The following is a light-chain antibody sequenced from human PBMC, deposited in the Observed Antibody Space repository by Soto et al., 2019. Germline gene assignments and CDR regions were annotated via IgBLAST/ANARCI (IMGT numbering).Light chain of an antibody. Sequence: ATDSLTPGERATLSWSASQSVSSYLAWYQQKPGQAPRLLISAATNRATGIPARFSGSGSRTDFTLTISILEPEDFAAYYCQQRSNWPFTFGPGTKVDIK. CDR3: QQRSNWPFT. CDR1: QSVSSY. V-gene: IGKV3-11*01. CDR2: AAT. J-gene: IGKJ3*01.